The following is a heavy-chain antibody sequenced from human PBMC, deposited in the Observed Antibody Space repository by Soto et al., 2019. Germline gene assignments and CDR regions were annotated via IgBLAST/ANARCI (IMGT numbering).Heavy chain of an antibody. Sequence: GGSLRLSCLASGFTFSSYAMSWVRQAPGKGLEWVSGISGSGGSTYYADSVKGRFTISRDNSKNTLYLQMNSLRAEDTAVYYCAKRISIIGGGMDVWGAGTTVTTSS. CDR3: AKRISIIGGGMDV. J-gene: IGHJ6*04. V-gene: IGHV3-23*01. CDR2: ISGSGGST. D-gene: IGHD3-3*01. CDR1: GFTFSSYA.